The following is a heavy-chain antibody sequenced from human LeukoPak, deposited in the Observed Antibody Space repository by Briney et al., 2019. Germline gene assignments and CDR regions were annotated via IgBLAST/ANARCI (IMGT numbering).Heavy chain of an antibody. J-gene: IGHJ6*03. CDR1: GFTFSSYS. D-gene: IGHD3-10*01. CDR2: ISSSSSTI. V-gene: IGHV3-48*01. CDR3: AREPDSGYYYYMDV. Sequence: GGSLRLSCAASGFTFSSYSMNWVRQAPGKGLEWVSYISSSSSTIYYADSVKGRFTISRDNAKNSLYLQMNSLRAEDTAVYYCAREPDSGYYYYMDVWGKGTTVTVSS.